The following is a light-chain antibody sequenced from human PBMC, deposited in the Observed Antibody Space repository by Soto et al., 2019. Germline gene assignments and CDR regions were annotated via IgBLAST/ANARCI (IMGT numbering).Light chain of an antibody. CDR3: QQSNSYNT. CDR2: DAS. V-gene: IGKV1-5*01. Sequence: DIQMTQSPSTLSASVGDRVTITCRASQSISSWLAWYQQKPGKAPKLLIYDASSLESGVPSRFSGSGSGTEFTLTISSLQPDDFATYDCQQSNSYNTFGQGTKLEIK. J-gene: IGKJ2*01. CDR1: QSISSW.